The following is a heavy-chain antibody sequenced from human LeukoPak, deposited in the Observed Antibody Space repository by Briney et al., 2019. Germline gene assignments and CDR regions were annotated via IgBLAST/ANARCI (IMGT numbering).Heavy chain of an antibody. CDR1: GFTFSSYG. D-gene: IGHD3-22*01. J-gene: IGHJ4*02. V-gene: IGHV3-33*01. CDR3: ARDSGYYDSSGYYDY. Sequence: PGGSLRLSCAASGFTFSSYGMPWVRQAPGKGLEWVAVIWYDGSNKYYADSVKGRFTISRDNSKNTLYLQMNSLRAEDTAVYYCARDSGYYDSSGYYDYWGQGTLVTVSS. CDR2: IWYDGSNK.